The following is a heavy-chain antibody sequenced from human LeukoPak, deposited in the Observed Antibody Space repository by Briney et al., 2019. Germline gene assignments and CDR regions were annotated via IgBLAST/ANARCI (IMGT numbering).Heavy chain of an antibody. D-gene: IGHD1-26*01. Sequence: GGSLRLSCAASGFTLSYYWMSWVRQAPGKGLEWVANINEDGSEKNYVDSVKGRFTISRDNAKNSLYLQMNSLRAEDTAVYYCARDSRSTGSILGLSGDWGQGTLVTVSS. CDR3: ARDSRSTGSILGLSGD. V-gene: IGHV3-7*01. CDR1: GFTLSYYW. J-gene: IGHJ4*02. CDR2: INEDGSEK.